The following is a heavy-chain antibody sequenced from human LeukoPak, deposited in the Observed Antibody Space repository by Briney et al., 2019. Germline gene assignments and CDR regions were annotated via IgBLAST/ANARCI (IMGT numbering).Heavy chain of an antibody. CDR2: INPSGGST. D-gene: IGHD3-22*01. CDR1: GYTFTSYY. Sequence: ASVKVSCKASGYTFTSYYMHWVRQAPGQGLEWMGIINPSGGSTSYAQKFQGRVTMTRDMSTSTVYMELSSLRSEDTAVYYCARDGFVDSSGSAGGVDAFDIWGQGTMVTVSS. J-gene: IGHJ3*02. V-gene: IGHV1-46*01. CDR3: ARDGFVDSSGSAGGVDAFDI.